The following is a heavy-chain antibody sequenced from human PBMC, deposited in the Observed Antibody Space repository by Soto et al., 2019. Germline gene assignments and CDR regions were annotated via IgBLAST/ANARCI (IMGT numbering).Heavy chain of an antibody. D-gene: IGHD4-17*01. CDR3: AKDGRTTVTGY. J-gene: IGHJ4*02. CDR1: GFTFSSLW. CDR2: TDSDGIGT. Sequence: GGSLRLSCAASGFTFSSLWMHWVRQVPGKGLEWISRTDSDGIGTSYADSVRGRFTISRDNAKNTLYLQMNSLRAEDTAVYYCAKDGRTTVTGYWGQGTLVTVS. V-gene: IGHV3-74*01.